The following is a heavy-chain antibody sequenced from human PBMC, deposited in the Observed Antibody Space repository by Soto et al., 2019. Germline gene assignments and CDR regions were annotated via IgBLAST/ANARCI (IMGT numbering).Heavy chain of an antibody. CDR2: ISGSGGST. CDR1: GFTFSNYA. Sequence: GGALRVSCAASGFTFSNYAMSWVRQAPGKGLEWVSAISGSGGSTYYADSVKGRFTISRDNSKNTLYLQMNSLRAEDTAVYYCAKDRVVWFGDDAFDIWGQGTMVTVSS. D-gene: IGHD3-10*01. CDR3: AKDRVVWFGDDAFDI. J-gene: IGHJ3*02. V-gene: IGHV3-23*01.